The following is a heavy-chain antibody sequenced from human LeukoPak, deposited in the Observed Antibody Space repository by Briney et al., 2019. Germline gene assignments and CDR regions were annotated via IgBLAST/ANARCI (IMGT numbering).Heavy chain of an antibody. D-gene: IGHD5-18*01. J-gene: IGHJ4*02. CDR1: GFTLSSYS. V-gene: IGHV3-48*01. CDR3: ARDLEYNYGFDY. CDR2: ISSSSSTI. Sequence: PGGSLRLSCAASGFTLSSYSMNWVRQAPGKGLEWVSYISSSSSTIYYADSMKGRFTISRDNAKNSLYLQMDSLRAEDTAVYFCARDLEYNYGFDYWGQGTLVTVSS.